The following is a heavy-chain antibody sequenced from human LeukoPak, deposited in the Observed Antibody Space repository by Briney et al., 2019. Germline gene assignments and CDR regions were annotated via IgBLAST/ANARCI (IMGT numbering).Heavy chain of an antibody. V-gene: IGHV3-30*18. Sequence: GGSLRVSCAASGFTFSGYGMHWVRQAPGKGMECVAVISYDGSNKYYADSVKGRFTISRDNSKNTLYLQMNSLRSEDTALYYCAKDRRGSYYLLWDYWGQGTLVTVSS. D-gene: IGHD1-26*01. CDR3: AKDRRGSYYLLWDY. CDR2: ISYDGSNK. J-gene: IGHJ4*02. CDR1: GFTFSGYG.